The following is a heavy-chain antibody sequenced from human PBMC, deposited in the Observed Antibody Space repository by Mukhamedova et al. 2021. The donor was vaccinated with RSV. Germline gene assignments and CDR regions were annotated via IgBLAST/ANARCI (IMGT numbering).Heavy chain of an antibody. Sequence: MHWVRQAPGKGLVWVSYTNTDESSTSHADSVKGRFTVSRDNAKNTLFLQMNSLRAEDTAVYYCARGVRGYTYDPAGYWGPGTLVTV. D-gene: IGHD5-18*01. V-gene: IGHV3-74*01. CDR3: ARGVRGYTYDPAGY. J-gene: IGHJ4*02. CDR2: TNTDESST.